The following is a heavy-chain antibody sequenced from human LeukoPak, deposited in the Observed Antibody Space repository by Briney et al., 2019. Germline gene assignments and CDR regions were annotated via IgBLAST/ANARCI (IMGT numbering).Heavy chain of an antibody. CDR1: GDSLTRYY. Sequence: SETLSLTCTVSGDSLTRYYWSWIRQPPGKGLQWIGYIYYSGTVNYNPSLKSRVTISVDTSKNQFSLNLSSVTAADTAVYYCARLGSYFDYWGQGTLVTVSS. V-gene: IGHV4-59*08. CDR3: ARLGSYFDY. J-gene: IGHJ4*02. CDR2: IYYSGTV.